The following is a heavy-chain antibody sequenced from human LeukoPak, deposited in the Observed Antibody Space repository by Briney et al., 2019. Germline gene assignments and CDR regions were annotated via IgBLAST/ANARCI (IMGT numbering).Heavy chain of an antibody. D-gene: IGHD3-22*01. Sequence: SETLSLTCTVSGGSISSGGYYWSWIRQPPGKGLEWIGYIYHSGSTYYNPSLKSRVTISIDRSKNQFSLKLSSVTAADTAVYYCARAYDSSGYSIRKGPGYFDYWGQGTLVTVSS. J-gene: IGHJ4*02. CDR3: ARAYDSSGYSIRKGPGYFDY. CDR1: GGSISSGGYY. V-gene: IGHV4-30-2*01. CDR2: IYHSGST.